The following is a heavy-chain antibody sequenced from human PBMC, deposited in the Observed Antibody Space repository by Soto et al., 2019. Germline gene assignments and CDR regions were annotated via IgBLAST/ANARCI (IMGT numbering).Heavy chain of an antibody. V-gene: IGHV3-33*01. CDR2: IWYDGRDK. CDR3: VSSYGYFDN. Sequence: QVQLVESGGGVVQPGRSLRLSCAASGITFSNYGTHWVRQAPGKGLEWVAVIWYDGRDKYYADSVKGRFTISRDNSKNTLYLQMNSLTAVDTAVYYCVSSYGYFDNWGQGTLVTVSS. J-gene: IGHJ4*02. D-gene: IGHD3-16*01. CDR1: GITFSNYG.